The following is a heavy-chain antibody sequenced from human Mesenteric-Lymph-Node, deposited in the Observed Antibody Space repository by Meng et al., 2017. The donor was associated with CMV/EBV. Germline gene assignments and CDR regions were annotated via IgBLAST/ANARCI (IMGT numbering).Heavy chain of an antibody. Sequence: GGSLRLSCAASGFTVSSNYMSWVRQAPGKGLEWVSVIYSGGATYYADSVKGRFTISRGNSKNTLYLQMNSLRAEDTAVYYCARDPPHCSSTSCYTGGYYYYGMDVWGQGTTVTVSS. CDR1: GFTVSSNY. CDR2: IYSGGAT. J-gene: IGHJ6*02. V-gene: IGHV3-66*02. D-gene: IGHD2-2*02. CDR3: ARDPPHCSSTSCYTGGYYYYGMDV.